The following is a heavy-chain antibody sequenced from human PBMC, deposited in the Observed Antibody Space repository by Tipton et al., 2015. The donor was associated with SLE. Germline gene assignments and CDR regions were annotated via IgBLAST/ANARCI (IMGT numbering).Heavy chain of an antibody. J-gene: IGHJ6*03. V-gene: IGHV3-53*04. Sequence: SLRLSCAASGFTISSNFMSWVRQAPGKGLEWVSVIYSGGSTYYTDSVKGRFTISRHNSKNTLYLQMNSLRVEDTAVYYCARDPYSSSWYYTDVWGKGTTVTVSS. CDR2: IYSGGST. CDR3: ARDPYSSSWYYTDV. D-gene: IGHD6-13*01. CDR1: GFTISSNF.